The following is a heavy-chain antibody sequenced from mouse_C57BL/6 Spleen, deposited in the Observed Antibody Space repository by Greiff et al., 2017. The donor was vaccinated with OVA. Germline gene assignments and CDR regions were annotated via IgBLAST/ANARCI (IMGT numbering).Heavy chain of an antibody. D-gene: IGHD1-1*01. CDR2: IWSGGST. V-gene: IGHV2-2*01. J-gene: IGHJ4*01. CDR1: GFSLTSSG. Sequence: VQRVESGPGLVQPSQSLSITCTVSGFSLTSSGVHWVRQSPGKGREWLGVIWSGGSTDYNAAFISRLSISKNTSKSQVFFKMNSLQADDTAIYYCARGCYPYAMYYWGQGTSVTVSS. CDR3: ARGCYPYAMYY.